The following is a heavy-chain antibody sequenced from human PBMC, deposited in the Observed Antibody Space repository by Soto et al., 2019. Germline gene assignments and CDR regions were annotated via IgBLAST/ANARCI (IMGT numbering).Heavy chain of an antibody. CDR1: EFTFSSYA. V-gene: IGHV3-30*03. Sequence: QLVASGGRGVQPGRSLRLSCEASEFTFSSYAIHWVRQAPGRGLEWVALISFDGRKEYYADSVKGRVIVSRVNSRSILYLLVDSPRPSDTATSCCAPPITRWSYHYGMAIWCSGPRVTFSS. CDR3: APPITRWSYHYGMAI. CDR2: ISFDGRKE. D-gene: IGHD2-15*01. J-gene: IGHJ6*01.